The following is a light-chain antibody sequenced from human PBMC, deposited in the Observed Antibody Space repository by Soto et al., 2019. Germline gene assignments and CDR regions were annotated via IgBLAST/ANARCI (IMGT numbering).Light chain of an antibody. CDR3: QQRSNWPPAT. V-gene: IGKV3-11*01. CDR2: DAS. CDR1: QSVSSY. Sequence: LAASERARHCRVGSQSVSSYLAWYQQKPGQAPRLLIYDASNWATGIPARFSGSGSGAVSAHPISRPEPEDFAVYYCQQRSNWPPATFCQGTKVDIK. J-gene: IGKJ1*01.